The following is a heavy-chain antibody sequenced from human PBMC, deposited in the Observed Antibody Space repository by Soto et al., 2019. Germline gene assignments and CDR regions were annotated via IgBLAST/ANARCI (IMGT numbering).Heavy chain of an antibody. CDR2: ISSSSSYI. CDR3: APSGGLTTNWFDP. Sequence: GGSLRLSCAASGFTFSSYSMNWVRQAPGKGLEWVSSISSSSSYIYYADSVKGRFTISRDNAKNSLYLQMNSLRAEDTAVYYCAPSGGLTTNWFDPWGQGTLVTVSS. V-gene: IGHV3-21*01. D-gene: IGHD3-16*01. J-gene: IGHJ5*02. CDR1: GFTFSSYS.